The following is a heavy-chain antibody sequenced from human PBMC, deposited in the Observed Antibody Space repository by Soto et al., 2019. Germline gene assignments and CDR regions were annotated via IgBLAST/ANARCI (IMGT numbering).Heavy chain of an antibody. CDR1: GHSISSYF. J-gene: IGHJ5*02. V-gene: IGHV4-59*01. CDR2: IFYSGST. D-gene: IGHD1-1*01. CDR3: AWIPSP. Sequence: SKTLSRTCTVSGHSISSYFWSWIRQPPGKGLEWIGYIFYSGSTNYNPSLKSRVTISVDTSKNQFSLKLSSVSAADTAVYYCAWIPSPWGQGTLVTVS.